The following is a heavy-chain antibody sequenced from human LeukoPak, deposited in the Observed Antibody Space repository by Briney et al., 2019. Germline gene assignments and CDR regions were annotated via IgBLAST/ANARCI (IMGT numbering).Heavy chain of an antibody. CDR2: ISSSGSAI. V-gene: IGHV3-48*01. CDR1: GFLLSSYS. CDR3: GRVKGSYFDY. Sequence: GGSLRLSCAASGFLLSSYSINWVRQAPGKGLEWVSYISSSGSAIYYVDSVKGRFTVSRDNAKNSLFLQMNSPRAEDTAVYYCGRVKGSYFDYWGQGALVTVSS. D-gene: IGHD2-15*01. J-gene: IGHJ4*02.